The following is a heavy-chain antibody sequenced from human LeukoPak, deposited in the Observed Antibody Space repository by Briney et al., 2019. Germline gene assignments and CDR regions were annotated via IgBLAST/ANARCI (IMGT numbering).Heavy chain of an antibody. CDR2: INQDGSDK. Sequence: GGSLRLSCAASGLTFSIHWMNWVRQAPGKGLECVANINQDGSDKYYVDSVKGRFTISRDNTKNSLYLQMNSLRAEDTAVYYCARLSYSSGWRFDYWGQGTLVTVSS. CDR1: GLTFSIHW. D-gene: IGHD6-19*01. V-gene: IGHV3-7*01. CDR3: ARLSYSSGWRFDY. J-gene: IGHJ4*02.